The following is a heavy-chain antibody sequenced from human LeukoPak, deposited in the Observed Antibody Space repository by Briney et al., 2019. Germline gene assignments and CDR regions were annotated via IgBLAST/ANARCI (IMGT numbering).Heavy chain of an antibody. CDR3: ARAVVTSPRSAFDI. D-gene: IGHD4-23*01. V-gene: IGHV1-69*13. CDR2: IIPIFGTA. CDR1: GGTFSSYA. Sequence: ASAKVSCKASGGTFSSYAISWVRQAPGQGLEWMGGIIPIFGTANYAQKFQGRVTITADESTSTVYMELSSLRSEDTAVYYCARAVVTSPRSAFDIWGQGTMVTVSS. J-gene: IGHJ3*02.